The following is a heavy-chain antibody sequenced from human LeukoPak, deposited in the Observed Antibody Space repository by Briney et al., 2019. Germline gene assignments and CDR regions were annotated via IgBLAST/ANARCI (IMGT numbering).Heavy chain of an antibody. CDR1: GGSISSYY. V-gene: IGHV4-4*07. J-gene: IGHJ2*01. D-gene: IGHD3-9*01. Sequence: SETLSLTCTVSGGSISSYYWSWIRQPAGKGLEWIGRIYTSGSTNYNPSLKSRVTMSVDTSKNQFSLKLSSVTAADTAVYYCARDKGNYDILTGYWGRDWYFDLWGRGTLVTVSS. CDR3: ARDKGNYDILTGYWGRDWYFDL. CDR2: IYTSGST.